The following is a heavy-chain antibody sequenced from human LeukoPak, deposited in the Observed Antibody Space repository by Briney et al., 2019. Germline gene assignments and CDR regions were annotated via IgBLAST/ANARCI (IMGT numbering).Heavy chain of an antibody. Sequence: PGGSLRLSCAASGFSFSHFGMHWVRQAPGKGLEWVAFIGSDGDKKYFADSLKGRLTISRDNSKNMLFLQVNSLRTEDTAVYYCAKDGYCSGGACYAWHFDSWGLGTLVTVSS. J-gene: IGHJ4*02. CDR2: IGSDGDKK. CDR1: GFSFSHFG. CDR3: AKDGYCSGGACYAWHFDS. V-gene: IGHV3-30*02. D-gene: IGHD2-15*01.